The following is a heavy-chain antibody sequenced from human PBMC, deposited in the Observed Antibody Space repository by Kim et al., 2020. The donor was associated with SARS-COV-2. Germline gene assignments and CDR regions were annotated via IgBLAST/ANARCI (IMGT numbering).Heavy chain of an antibody. Sequence: SVKVSCKASGGTFSSYAISWVRQAPGQGLEWMGGIIPIFGTANYAQKFQGRVTITADKSTSTAYMELSSLRPDDTAVYYCARTEPPARGVITAAYGMDV. CDR1: GGTFSSYA. CDR2: IIPIFGTA. J-gene: IGHJ6*01. V-gene: IGHV1-69*06. CDR3: ARTEPPARGVITAAYGMDV. D-gene: IGHD3-10*01.